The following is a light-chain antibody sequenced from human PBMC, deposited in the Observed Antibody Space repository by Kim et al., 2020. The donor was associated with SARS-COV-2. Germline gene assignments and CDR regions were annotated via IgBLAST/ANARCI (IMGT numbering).Light chain of an antibody. Sequence: GQSITISCTGGSSDVVSYNYVSWYQQHVGKAPKLIIYDVNKRPSGISNRFSGSKSGNTAALTISGLQAEDEADYYCSSCTSSSTYVFGTGTKVSVL. V-gene: IGLV2-14*03. CDR1: SSDVVSYNY. CDR2: DVN. CDR3: SSCTSSSTYV. J-gene: IGLJ1*01.